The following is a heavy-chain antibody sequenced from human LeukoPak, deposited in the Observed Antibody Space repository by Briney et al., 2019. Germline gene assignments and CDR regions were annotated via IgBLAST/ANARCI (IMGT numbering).Heavy chain of an antibody. V-gene: IGHV3-43D*03. Sequence: GGSLRLSCAASGFTFDDYAMHWVRQAPGKGLEWVSLISWDGGSTYYADSVKGRFTMSRDNPKNMLYLQMNSLRAEDTALYYCAKGIRQLGNYYYYMDVWGKGTTVTVSS. J-gene: IGHJ6*03. D-gene: IGHD7-27*01. CDR1: GFTFDDYA. CDR3: AKGIRQLGNYYYYMDV. CDR2: ISWDGGST.